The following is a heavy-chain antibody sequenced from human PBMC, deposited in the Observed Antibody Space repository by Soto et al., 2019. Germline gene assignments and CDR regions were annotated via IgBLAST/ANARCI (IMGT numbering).Heavy chain of an antibody. CDR3: ASGPLGAVAGTSFDH. D-gene: IGHD6-19*01. CDR2: INAGNGNT. CDR1: GYTFTSYA. J-gene: IGHJ4*02. Sequence: GASVKVSCKASGYTFTSYAMHWVRQAPGQRLEWMGWINAGNGNTKYSQKFQGRVTITRDTSASTAYMELSSLRSEDTAVYYCASGPLGAVAGTSFDHWGQGTLVTVSS. V-gene: IGHV1-3*01.